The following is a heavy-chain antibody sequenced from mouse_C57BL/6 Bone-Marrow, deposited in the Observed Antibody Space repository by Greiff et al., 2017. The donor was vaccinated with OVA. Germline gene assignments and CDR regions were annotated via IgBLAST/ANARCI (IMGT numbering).Heavy chain of an antibody. CDR1: GFTFSSYT. J-gene: IGHJ3*01. CDR2: ISGGGGNT. V-gene: IGHV5-9*01. D-gene: IGHD3-3*01. Sequence: EVKLVESGGGLVKPGGSLKLSCAASGFTFSSYTMSWVRQTPEKRLEWVATISGGGGNTYYPDSVKGRFTISRDNAKNTLYLQMSSLGSEDTALYYCARHEGPRLADWGQGTLVTVSA. CDR3: ARHEGPRLAD.